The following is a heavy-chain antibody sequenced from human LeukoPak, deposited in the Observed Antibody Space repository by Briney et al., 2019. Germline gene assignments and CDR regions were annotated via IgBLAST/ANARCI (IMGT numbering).Heavy chain of an antibody. J-gene: IGHJ4*02. Sequence: GGSLRLSCAASGFTFSSNSMNWVRQAPGKGLEWVSYISSSISTKYYADSVKGRFTISRDNAKNSLYLQMNSLRAEDTAVYYCARAPTDDYGDYSLDYWGQGTQVTVSS. V-gene: IGHV3-48*04. CDR1: GFTFSSNS. D-gene: IGHD4-17*01. CDR3: ARAPTDDYGDYSLDY. CDR2: ISSSISTK.